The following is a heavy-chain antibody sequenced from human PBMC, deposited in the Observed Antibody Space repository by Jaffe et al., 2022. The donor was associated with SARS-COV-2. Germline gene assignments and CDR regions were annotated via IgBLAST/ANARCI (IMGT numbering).Heavy chain of an antibody. Sequence: QVQLQQWGAGLLKPSETLSLTCAVYGGSFSGYYWSWIRQPPGKGLEWIGEINHSGSTNYNPSLKSRVTISVDTSKNQFSLKLSSVTAADTAVYYCARGRLAVAGTPGREPPDYWGQGTLVTVSS. CDR2: INHSGST. V-gene: IGHV4-34*01. CDR3: ARGRLAVAGTPGREPPDY. CDR1: GGSFSGYY. D-gene: IGHD6-19*01. J-gene: IGHJ4*02.